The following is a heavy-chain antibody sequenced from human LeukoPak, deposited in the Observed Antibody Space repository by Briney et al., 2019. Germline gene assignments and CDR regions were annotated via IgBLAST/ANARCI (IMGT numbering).Heavy chain of an antibody. Sequence: GGSLRLSCAASGFTFSSYGMHWVRQAPGKGLEWVAFIRHDGSNKYYADSVKGRFTISRDNSKNTLYLQMKSLRAEDTAVYYCAKGGGYEAQYYYYYLDVWGKGTTVTISS. V-gene: IGHV3-30*02. D-gene: IGHD5-12*01. CDR1: GFTFSSYG. CDR2: IRHDGSNK. J-gene: IGHJ6*03. CDR3: AKGGGYEAQYYYYYLDV.